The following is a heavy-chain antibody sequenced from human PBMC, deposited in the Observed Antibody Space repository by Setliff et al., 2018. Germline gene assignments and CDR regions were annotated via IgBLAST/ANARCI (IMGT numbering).Heavy chain of an antibody. J-gene: IGHJ3*02. D-gene: IGHD6-13*01. CDR1: RYTFNDYY. CDR2: INPSSGGT. V-gene: IGHV1-2*06. Sequence: ASVKVSCKAFRYTFNDYYIHWVRQTPGQGLEWMGRINPSSGGTDDAQNFLGRVTMTRDTAISTAYMELSRLTSDDTAVYYCARDVRVASSSWFKSAFDIWGQGTMVTVS. CDR3: ARDVRVASSSWFKSAFDI.